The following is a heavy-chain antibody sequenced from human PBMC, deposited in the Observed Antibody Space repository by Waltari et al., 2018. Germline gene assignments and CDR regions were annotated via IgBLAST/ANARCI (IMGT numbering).Heavy chain of an antibody. CDR3: ARDGPTRGYFDY. J-gene: IGHJ4*02. CDR2: ISYDGSNK. Sequence: QVQLVESGGGVVQPGRSLRLSCAASGFTFSSYAMHWVRQAPGKGLEWVAVISYDGSNKYYADSVKGRFTISRDNSKNTLYLQMNSLRAEDTAVYYCARDGPTRGYFDYWGQGTLVTVSS. CDR1: GFTFSSYA. V-gene: IGHV3-30-3*01.